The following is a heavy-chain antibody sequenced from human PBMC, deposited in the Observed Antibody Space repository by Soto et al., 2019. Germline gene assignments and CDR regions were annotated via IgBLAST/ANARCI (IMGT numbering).Heavy chain of an antibody. Sequence: EVQLVESGGGLVKPGGSLRLSCAASGFTFRSYSMNWVRQAPGKGLEWVSSIGSSNSYIYYADSVKGRFTISRDNAKNSLYLQMNSLRAEDTAVYYCTREGCLGGYYYYIDVWGKGTTVTVSS. CDR1: GFTFRSYS. V-gene: IGHV3-21*01. CDR3: TREGCLGGYYYYIDV. J-gene: IGHJ6*03. CDR2: IGSSNSYI.